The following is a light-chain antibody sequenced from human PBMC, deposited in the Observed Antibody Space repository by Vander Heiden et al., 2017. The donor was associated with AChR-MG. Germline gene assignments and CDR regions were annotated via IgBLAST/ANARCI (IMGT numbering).Light chain of an antibody. V-gene: IGLV2-11*01. Sequence: QSALTPPPSVPGSPGQSVPISCPGTSSALRGYNYVSWYHQHQGKAPKPMIHDVSKRPSGAPERLAGSKSGNTASLTISGLQAEDEADYSCCSYAGSDTCDNWVFGGGTKLTVL. J-gene: IGLJ3*02. CDR1: SSALRGYNY. CDR3: CSYAGSDTCDNWV. CDR2: DVS.